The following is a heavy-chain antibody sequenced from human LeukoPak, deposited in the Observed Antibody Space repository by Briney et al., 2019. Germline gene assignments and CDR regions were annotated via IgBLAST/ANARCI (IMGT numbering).Heavy chain of an antibody. CDR1: GFTFSSYG. D-gene: IGHD1-26*01. V-gene: IGHV3-30*18. CDR3: AKTLRVGYYYYYMDV. Sequence: GGSLRLSCAASGFTFSSYGMHWVRQALGKGLEWVAVISYDGSNKYYADSVKGRFTISRDNSKNTLYLQMNSLRAEDTAVHYCAKTLRVGYYYYYMDVWGKGTTVTVSS. CDR2: ISYDGSNK. J-gene: IGHJ6*03.